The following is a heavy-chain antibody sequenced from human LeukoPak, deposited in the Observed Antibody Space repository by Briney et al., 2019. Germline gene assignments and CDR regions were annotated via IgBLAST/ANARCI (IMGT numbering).Heavy chain of an antibody. CDR1: GFTFSSYA. CDR3: AKERRITMIVVVIKESYFDY. V-gene: IGHV3-23*01. J-gene: IGHJ4*02. Sequence: GGTLRLSCAASGFTFSSYAMSWVRQAPGKGLEWVSAIGGSGGSTYYADSVKGRFTIPRDNSKNTLYLQMNSQRAEDTAVYYCAKERRITMIVVVIKESYFDYWGQGTLVTVSS. D-gene: IGHD3-22*01. CDR2: IGGSGGST.